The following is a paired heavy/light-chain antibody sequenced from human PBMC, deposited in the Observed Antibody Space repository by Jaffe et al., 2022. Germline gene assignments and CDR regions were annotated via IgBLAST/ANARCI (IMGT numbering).Heavy chain of an antibody. CDR3: ARGSITRYAWNSIPFDYHMDV. V-gene: IGHV1-8*02. Sequence: VELVQSGAEVKKPGASVKVSCKSSGYTFSNYDINWVRQATGQGLEWMGWMNPSSGNTVFAQKFQGRVTMTTDTSTNTAYMELSSLTSDDTARYYCARGSITRYAWNSIPFDYHMDVWGKGTTVIVSS. J-gene: IGHJ6*03. CDR1: GYTFSNYD. D-gene: IGHD1-7*01. CDR2: MNPSSGNT.
Light chain of an antibody. CDR1: GLRTNY. CDR2: GRN. CDR3: NSRDSSDDHTYV. V-gene: IGLV3-19*01. Sequence: SSELTQDPAVSVALGQTVRIKCQGDGLRTNYASWYQQKPGQAPVLVISGRNNRPSGIPDRFSGSRSGDTASLTITGAQAEDEADYYCNSRDSSDDHTYVFGTGTKVTVL. J-gene: IGLJ1*01.